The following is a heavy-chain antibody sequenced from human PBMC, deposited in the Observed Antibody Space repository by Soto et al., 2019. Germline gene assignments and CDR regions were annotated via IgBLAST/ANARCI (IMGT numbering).Heavy chain of an antibody. V-gene: IGHV1-2*04. CDR2: INPNSGGT. D-gene: IGHD6-19*01. CDR1: GYTFTGYY. CDR3: ARERIAVAGRGFDP. J-gene: IGHJ5*02. Sequence: QVQLVQSGAEVKKPGASVKVSCKASGYTFTGYYMHWVRQAPGQGLEWMGWINPNSGGTNYAQKFQGWVTMTRDTXXSTAYMELSRLRSDDTAVYYCARERIAVAGRGFDPWGQGTLVTVSS.